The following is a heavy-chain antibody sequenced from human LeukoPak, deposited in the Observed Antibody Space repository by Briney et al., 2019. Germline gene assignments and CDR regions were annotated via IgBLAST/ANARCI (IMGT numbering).Heavy chain of an antibody. Sequence: GGSLRLSCKVSGFTIYTNYMSWVRQAPRKGLEWISIIYTGGGTSYAASVRGRFTVSKVGSGDTVFLQLTDLTMEDTAVYYCARLSGKSYRAPLDYWGQGTLVTVS. V-gene: IGHV3-53*01. CDR3: ARLSGKSYRAPLDY. D-gene: IGHD3-3*01. J-gene: IGHJ4*02. CDR2: IYTGGGT. CDR1: GFTIYTNY.